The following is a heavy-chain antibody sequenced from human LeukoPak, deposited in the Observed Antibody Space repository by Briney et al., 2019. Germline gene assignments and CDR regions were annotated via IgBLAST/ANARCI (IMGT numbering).Heavy chain of an antibody. J-gene: IGHJ3*02. D-gene: IGHD5-18*01. CDR3: ARGGGYSYGYAFDI. Sequence: SETLSLTCTVSGGSISSSSYYWDWIRQPPGKGLEWIGSIYYSGSTYYNPSLKSRVTISIDTSKNQFSLKLSSVTAADTAVFYCARGGGYSYGYAFDIWGQGTMVTVS. CDR1: GGSISSSSYY. V-gene: IGHV4-39*07. CDR2: IYYSGST.